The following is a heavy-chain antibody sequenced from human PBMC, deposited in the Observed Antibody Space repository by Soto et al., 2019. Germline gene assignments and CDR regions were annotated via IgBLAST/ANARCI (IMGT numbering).Heavy chain of an antibody. CDR3: ARRHIDSGYDWYYFDY. Sequence: SQTLSLTCTVSGGSISSSSYYWGWIRQPPGKGLEWIGSIYYSGSTYYNPSLKSRVTISVDTSKNQFSLKLSSVTAADTAVYYCARRHIDSGYDWYYFDYWGQGTLVTVSS. J-gene: IGHJ4*02. CDR2: IYYSGST. V-gene: IGHV4-39*01. D-gene: IGHD5-12*01. CDR1: GGSISSSSYY.